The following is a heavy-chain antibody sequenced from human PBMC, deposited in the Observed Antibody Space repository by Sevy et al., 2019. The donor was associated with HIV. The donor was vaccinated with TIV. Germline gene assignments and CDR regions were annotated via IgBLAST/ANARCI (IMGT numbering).Heavy chain of an antibody. D-gene: IGHD6-19*01. J-gene: IGHJ3*01. CDR3: ARDRVAVALFDAFDV. CDR1: GVTFSSYG. CDR2: IIPIFGTA. V-gene: IGHV1-69*13. Sequence: ASVKVSYKASGVTFSSYGITWVRQAPGQGLEWVGGIIPIFGTANYAQKFQGRVTITADESTSTAYMELSSLRSEDTAVYYCARDRVAVALFDAFDVWGQGTMVTVSS.